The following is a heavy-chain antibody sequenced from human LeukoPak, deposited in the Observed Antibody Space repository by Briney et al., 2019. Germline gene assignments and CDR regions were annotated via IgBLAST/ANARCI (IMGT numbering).Heavy chain of an antibody. V-gene: IGHV3-23*01. CDR3: AKVKTAAGIFDY. Sequence: GGSLRLSCAASGFTFSSYAMSWVRQAPGKGLEWVSAISGRGGSTYYADSVKGRFTISRDNSKNTLYLQMNSLRAEDTAVYYCAKVKTAAGIFDYWGQGTLVTVSS. CDR2: ISGRGGST. CDR1: GFTFSSYA. J-gene: IGHJ4*02. D-gene: IGHD6-13*01.